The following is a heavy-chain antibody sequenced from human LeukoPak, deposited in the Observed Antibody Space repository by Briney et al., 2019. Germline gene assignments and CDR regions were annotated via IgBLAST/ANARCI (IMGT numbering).Heavy chain of an antibody. CDR1: GGTFSSYA. CDR2: IIPIFGTA. CDR3: ARQAGYCSGGSCYPDYDY. V-gene: IGHV1-69*05. Sequence: VASVKVSXKASGGTFSSYAISWVRQAPGQGLEWMGRIIPIFGTANYAQKFQGRVTITTDESTSTAYMELSSLRSEDTAVYYCARQAGYCSGGSCYPDYDYWGQGTLVTVSS. D-gene: IGHD2-15*01. J-gene: IGHJ4*02.